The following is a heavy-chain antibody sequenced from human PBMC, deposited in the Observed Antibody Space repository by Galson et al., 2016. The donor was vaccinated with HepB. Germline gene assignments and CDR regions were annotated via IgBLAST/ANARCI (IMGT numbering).Heavy chain of an antibody. D-gene: IGHD3-22*01. CDR1: GFSLSSSGVG. Sequence: PALVKPTQTLTLTCSFSGFSLSSSGVGVGWIRPPPGKALEWLALIYWDYDKRYSPSLMSRLTITKDTSRNQVVLTMTNLDPVDTATYYCACVYYDTSGAFDIWGQGTMVTVSS. J-gene: IGHJ3*02. CDR3: ACVYYDTSGAFDI. V-gene: IGHV2-5*02. CDR2: IYWDYDK.